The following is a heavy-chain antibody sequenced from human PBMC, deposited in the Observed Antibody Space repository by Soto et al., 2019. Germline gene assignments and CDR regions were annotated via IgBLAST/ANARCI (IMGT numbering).Heavy chain of an antibody. Sequence: SETLSLTCTVSGGPISSGDYYWSWIRQHPGKGLEWIGYIYYSGSTYYNPSLKSRVTISVDTSKNQFSLKLSSVTAADKAVYYCARGWRQLVPTGFAPWGQGTLVTVSS. J-gene: IGHJ5*02. CDR2: IYYSGST. CDR3: ARGWRQLVPTGFAP. D-gene: IGHD6-6*01. V-gene: IGHV4-31*03. CDR1: GGPISSGDYY.